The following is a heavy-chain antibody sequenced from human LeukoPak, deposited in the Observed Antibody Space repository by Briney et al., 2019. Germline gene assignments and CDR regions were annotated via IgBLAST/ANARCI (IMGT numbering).Heavy chain of an antibody. V-gene: IGHV1-69*13. D-gene: IGHD2-21*01. CDR3: ARDGGGDYY. J-gene: IGHJ4*02. CDR2: IIPIFGTA. CDR1: GYTFTSYG. Sequence: ASVKVSCKASGYTFTSYGISWVRQAPGQGLEWMGGIIPIFGTANYAQKFQGRVTITADESTSTAYMELSSLRSEDTAVYYCARDGGGDYYWGQGTLVTVSS.